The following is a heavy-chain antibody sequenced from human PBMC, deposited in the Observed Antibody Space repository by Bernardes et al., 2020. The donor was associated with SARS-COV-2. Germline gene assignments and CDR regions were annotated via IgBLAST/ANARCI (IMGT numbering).Heavy chain of an antibody. Sequence: SETLSLTCAVSDDAISSGSFYWSWIRQPAGKGLEWVGRISASGITNYNPSLKSRVTMSVDTSKNQFSLKLTSVTAADTAVYYCARDGRISVPGTDYFDFWGQGILVTVSS. CDR2: ISASGIT. J-gene: IGHJ4*02. D-gene: IGHD6-19*01. CDR3: ARDGRISVPGTDYFDF. V-gene: IGHV4-61*02. CDR1: DDAISSGSFY.